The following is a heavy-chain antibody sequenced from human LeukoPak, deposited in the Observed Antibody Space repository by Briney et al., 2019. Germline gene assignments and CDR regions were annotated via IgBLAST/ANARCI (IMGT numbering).Heavy chain of an antibody. D-gene: IGHD2-15*01. CDR1: GGSISSYY. J-gene: IGHJ1*01. Sequence: SETLSLTCTVSGGSISSYYWSWIRQPPGKGLEWIGYIYYSGITDYNPSLRSRVTISVDTSKNQFSLKPSSVTAADTAVYYCAREDYCGGGSCYSGDFQHWGQGTLVTVSS. CDR2: IYYSGIT. CDR3: AREDYCGGGSCYSGDFQH. V-gene: IGHV4-59*01.